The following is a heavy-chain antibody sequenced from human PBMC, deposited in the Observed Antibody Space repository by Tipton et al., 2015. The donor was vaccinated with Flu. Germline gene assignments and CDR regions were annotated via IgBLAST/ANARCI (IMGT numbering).Heavy chain of an antibody. J-gene: IGHJ6*03. CDR3: ARDSGEYWFGEPHYYYYMDV. Sequence: TLSLPFFVSGGSISSYYWSWIRQPAGKGLEWIGRIYTSGSTNYNPSLKSRVTMSVDTSKNQFSLKLSSVTAADTAVYYCARDSGEYWFGEPHYYYYMDVWGKGTTVTVSS. CDR1: GGSISSYY. D-gene: IGHD3-10*01. CDR2: IYTSGST. V-gene: IGHV4-4*07.